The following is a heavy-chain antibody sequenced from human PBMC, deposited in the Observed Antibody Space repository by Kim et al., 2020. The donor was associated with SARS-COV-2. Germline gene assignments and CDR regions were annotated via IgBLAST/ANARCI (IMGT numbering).Heavy chain of an antibody. V-gene: IGHV3-15*01. D-gene: IGHD3-10*01. CDR1: GFTFSNAW. CDR2: IKSNTDGGTT. J-gene: IGHJ3*02. CDR3: TTGSVLLWFGVDAFD. Sequence: GGSLRLSCAASGFTFSNAWMSWVRQAPGKGLEWVGRIKSNTDGGTTDYAAPVKGRFTISRDDSKTTLYLQMNSLKTEDTAVYYCTTGSVLLWFGVDAFD.